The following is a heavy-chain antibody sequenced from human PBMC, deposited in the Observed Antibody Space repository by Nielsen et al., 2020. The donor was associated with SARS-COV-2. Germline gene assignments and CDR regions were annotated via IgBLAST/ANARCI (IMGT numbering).Heavy chain of an antibody. V-gene: IGHV3-7*03. D-gene: IGHD4-17*01. CDR3: ARDRTVYHYYMDV. Sequence: GESLKISCAASGFTFSSYAMSWVRQAPGKGLEWVANINQDAREKYYVDSVKGRFSISRDNAKRSLYLEMTSLTAEDTAVYFCARDRTVYHYYMDVWGKGTTVTVSS. CDR2: INQDAREK. J-gene: IGHJ6*03. CDR1: GFTFSSYA.